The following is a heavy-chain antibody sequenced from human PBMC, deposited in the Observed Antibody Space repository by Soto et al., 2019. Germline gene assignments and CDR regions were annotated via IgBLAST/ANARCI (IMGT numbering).Heavy chain of an antibody. CDR2: IIPIFGTA. CDR1: GGTFSSYA. V-gene: IGHV1-69*13. J-gene: IGHJ6*02. CDR3: ARDLGYCSGGSCYSLSYYGMDV. Sequence: SVKVSCKASGGTFSSYAISWVRQAPGQGLEWMGGIIPIFGTANYAQKFQGRVTITADESTSTAYMELSSLRSEDTAVYYCARDLGYCSGGSCYSLSYYGMDVWGQGTTVTVSS. D-gene: IGHD2-15*01.